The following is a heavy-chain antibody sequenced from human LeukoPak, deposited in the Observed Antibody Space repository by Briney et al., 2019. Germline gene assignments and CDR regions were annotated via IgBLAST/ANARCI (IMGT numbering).Heavy chain of an antibody. CDR1: GFTFSSYA. Sequence: PGGSLRLSCAASGFTFSSYAMSWVRQAPGKGLEWVSAISGSGGSTYYADSVKGRFTISRDNSKNTLYLQMNSLRAEDTAVYYCAKARTYDFWSGYDDAFDIWGQGTMVTVSS. CDR2: ISGSGGST. D-gene: IGHD3-3*01. CDR3: AKARTYDFWSGYDDAFDI. J-gene: IGHJ3*02. V-gene: IGHV3-23*01.